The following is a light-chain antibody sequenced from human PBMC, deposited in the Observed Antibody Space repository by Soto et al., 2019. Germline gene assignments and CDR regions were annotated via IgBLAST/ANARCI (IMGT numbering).Light chain of an antibody. Sequence: DIHLTQSPSSLSAFVVDRVTITCLASLTISSYLNWYQQKPGKAPKLLIYAASSLQSGVPSRFRGSGSGTEFTLIISSLQPDDVATYYCQKYNNGGPLTCGGGTKGDIK. J-gene: IGKJ4*01. V-gene: IGKV1-27*01. CDR3: QKYNNGGPLT. CDR2: AAS. CDR1: LTISSY.